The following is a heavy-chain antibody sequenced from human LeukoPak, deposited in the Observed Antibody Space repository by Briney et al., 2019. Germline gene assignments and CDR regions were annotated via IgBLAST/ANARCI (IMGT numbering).Heavy chain of an antibody. Sequence: ASVKVSCKASGGTFSSYAISWVRQAPGQGLEWMGGIIPIFVTANYAQKFQGRVTITADESTSTAYMELSSLRSEDTAVYYCARDRGSGSYYYDYWGQGTLVTVSS. CDR3: ARDRGSGSYYYDY. CDR1: GGTFSSYA. D-gene: IGHD3-10*01. CDR2: IIPIFVTA. V-gene: IGHV1-69*13. J-gene: IGHJ4*02.